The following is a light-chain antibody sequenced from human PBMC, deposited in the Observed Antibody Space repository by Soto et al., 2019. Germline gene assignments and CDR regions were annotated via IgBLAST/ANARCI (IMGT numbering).Light chain of an antibody. J-gene: IGKJ2*01. CDR2: DAS. V-gene: IGKV1-5*01. Sequence: DIEMTQSPSTLSASVGDRVTITCRASQSISTWLAWYQQKPGKAPNLLIYDASNLESGVPSRFSGSGTGTESTLTISSLQPDDVATYYCQQYNSYLYTFGHGTKLEIK. CDR1: QSISTW. CDR3: QQYNSYLYT.